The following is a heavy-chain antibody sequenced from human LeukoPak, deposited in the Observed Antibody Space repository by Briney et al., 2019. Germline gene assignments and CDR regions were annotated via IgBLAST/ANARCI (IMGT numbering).Heavy chain of an antibody. Sequence: SQTLSLTCTVSGGSISSGGYYWSWIRQPPGKGLEWIGYIYTSGSTNYNPSLKSRVTISIDTSKNQFSLKLSSVTAADTAVYYCSRQGGYKSPFQHWGQGTLVTVSS. D-gene: IGHD5-24*01. J-gene: IGHJ1*01. V-gene: IGHV4-61*09. CDR2: IYTSGST. CDR1: GGSISSGGYY. CDR3: SRQGGYKSPFQH.